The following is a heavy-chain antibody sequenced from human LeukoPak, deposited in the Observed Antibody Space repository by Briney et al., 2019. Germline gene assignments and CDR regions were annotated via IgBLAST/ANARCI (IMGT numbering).Heavy chain of an antibody. CDR3: AKDEASRIEVAGFFDY. D-gene: IGHD6-19*01. V-gene: IGHV3-30*02. CDR2: IRYDGSNK. J-gene: IGHJ4*02. Sequence: PGGSLRLSCAASGFTFSSYGMHWVRQAPGKGLEWVAFIRYDGSNKYYADSVKGRFTISRDNSKNTLYLQMDSLRAEDTAVYYCAKDEASRIEVAGFFDYWGQGTLVTVSS. CDR1: GFTFSSYG.